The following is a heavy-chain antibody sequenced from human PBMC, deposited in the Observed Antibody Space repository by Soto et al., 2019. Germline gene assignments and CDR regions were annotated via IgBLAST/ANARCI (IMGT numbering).Heavy chain of an antibody. Sequence: RLSCAASGFTFSSYAMHWVRQAPGKGLEWVAVISYDGSNKYYADSVKGRFTISRDNSKNTLYLQMNSLRAEDTAVYYCARDPLGDTAMVGYFDYWGQGTRVTVPQ. J-gene: IGHJ4*02. D-gene: IGHD5-18*01. CDR1: GFTFSSYA. CDR2: ISYDGSNK. V-gene: IGHV3-30-3*01. CDR3: ARDPLGDTAMVGYFDY.